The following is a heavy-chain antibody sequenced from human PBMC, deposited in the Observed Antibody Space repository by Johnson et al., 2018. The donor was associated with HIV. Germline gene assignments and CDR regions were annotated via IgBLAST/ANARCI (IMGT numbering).Heavy chain of an antibody. D-gene: IGHD2-8*02. CDR1: GFTFDDYG. Sequence: VQLVESGGGVVRPGGSLRLSCAVSGFTFDDYGMSWVRQAPGKGLGWVSGITWNGGSTGYADSVKGRFPISRDNAQNSLYLQMHSLRAEATALYSCASDEGYCTGGVCSDALDIWGQGTLGTVAS. J-gene: IGHJ3*02. CDR2: ITWNGGST. CDR3: ASDEGYCTGGVCSDALDI. V-gene: IGHV3-20*04.